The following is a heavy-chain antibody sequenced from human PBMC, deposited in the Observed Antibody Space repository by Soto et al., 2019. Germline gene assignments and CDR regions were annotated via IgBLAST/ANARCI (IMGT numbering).Heavy chain of an antibody. CDR2: INHSGST. CDR1: GGSFSGYY. Sequence: SETLSLTCAVYGGSFSGYYWSWIRQPPGKGLEWIGEINHSGSTNYNPSLKSRVTISVDTSKNQFSLKLSSVTAADTAVYYCAILHGSGSYFYYYYGMDVWGQGTTVTVS. J-gene: IGHJ6*02. CDR3: AILHGSGSYFYYYYGMDV. V-gene: IGHV4-34*01. D-gene: IGHD3-10*01.